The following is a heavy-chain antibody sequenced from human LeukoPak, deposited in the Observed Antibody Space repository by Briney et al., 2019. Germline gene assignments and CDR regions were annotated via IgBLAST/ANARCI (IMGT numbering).Heavy chain of an antibody. CDR1: GFTFSSYE. D-gene: IGHD6-19*01. V-gene: IGHV3-48*03. J-gene: IGHJ5*02. CDR2: ISSSGSTI. Sequence: GGSLRLSCAASGFTFSSYEMNWVRQAPGKGLEWASYISSSGSTISYADSVKGRFTISRDNAKNSLYLQMNSLRAEDTAVYYCARDLGKIAVAGPNWFDPWGQGTLVTVSA. CDR3: ARDLGKIAVAGPNWFDP.